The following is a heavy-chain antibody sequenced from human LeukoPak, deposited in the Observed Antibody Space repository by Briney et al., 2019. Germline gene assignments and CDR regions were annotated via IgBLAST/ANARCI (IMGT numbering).Heavy chain of an antibody. D-gene: IGHD3-22*01. CDR3: AKSPRDSTGSYYSAFDM. CDR2: IGDTGGDT. CDR1: GFTFSSYA. J-gene: IGHJ3*02. Sequence: GGSLRLSCAASGFTFSSYAMSWVRQASGKGLQWVATIGDTGGDTYYADSVRGWFIISRDNSKGTLYLHMSSLRAEDTAIFYCAKSPRDSTGSYYSAFDMWGLGTMVAVSS. V-gene: IGHV3-23*01.